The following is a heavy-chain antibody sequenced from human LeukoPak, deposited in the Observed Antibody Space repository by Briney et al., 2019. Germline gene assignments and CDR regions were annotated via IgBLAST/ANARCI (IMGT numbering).Heavy chain of an antibody. J-gene: IGHJ5*02. CDR1: GGSISGGSYY. CDR3: ARETRSGGSLLRGNWFDP. Sequence: PSETLSLTCTVSGGSISGGSYYWSWIRQPAGKGLEWIGRIYTSGSTNYNPSLKSRVTISVDTSKNQFSLKLSSVTAADTAVYYCARETRSGGSLLRGNWFDPWGQGTLVTVSS. V-gene: IGHV4-61*02. CDR2: IYTSGST. D-gene: IGHD2-15*01.